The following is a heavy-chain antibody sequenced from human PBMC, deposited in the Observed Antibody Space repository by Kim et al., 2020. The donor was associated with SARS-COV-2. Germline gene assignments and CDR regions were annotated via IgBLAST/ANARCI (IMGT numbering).Heavy chain of an antibody. CDR3: AREPPYYDFWSGPRWGAY. D-gene: IGHD3-3*01. J-gene: IGHJ4*02. CDR1: GFTFSSYS. Sequence: GGSLRLSCAASGFTFSSYSMNWVRQAPGKGLEWVSSISSSSSYIYYADSVKGRFTISRDNAKNSLYLQMNSLRAEDTAVYYCAREPPYYDFWSGPRWGAYWGQGTLVTVSS. CDR2: ISSSSSYI. V-gene: IGHV3-21*01.